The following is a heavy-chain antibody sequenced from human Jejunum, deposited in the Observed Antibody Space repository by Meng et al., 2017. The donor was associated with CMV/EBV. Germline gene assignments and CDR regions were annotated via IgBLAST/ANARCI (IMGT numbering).Heavy chain of an antibody. J-gene: IGHJ4*02. CDR1: RDSLSSGDSY. D-gene: IGHD1-14*01. V-gene: IGHV4-30-4*01. CDR3: AREGTNSYYFDY. CDR2: IYESGST. Sequence: VSRDSLSSGDSYWSWIRQPPGKGLEWIGYIYESGSTSYNPSLESRVTISVDTSKNQFSLKVMSVTAADTAVYYCAREGTNSYYFDYWGQGTLVTVSS.